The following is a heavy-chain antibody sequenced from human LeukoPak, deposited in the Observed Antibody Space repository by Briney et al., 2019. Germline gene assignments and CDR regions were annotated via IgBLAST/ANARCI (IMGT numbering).Heavy chain of an antibody. Sequence: SETLSLTCTVSGGSISSSSYYWGWIRQPPGKGLEWIGSIYYSGSTYYNPSLKSRFTISVDTSKNRFSLKLSSVTAADTAVYYCARSPIYDSSGYYYVGSYYYYMDVWGKGTTVTVSS. J-gene: IGHJ6*03. V-gene: IGHV4-39*01. D-gene: IGHD3-22*01. CDR1: GGSISSSSYY. CDR3: ARSPIYDSSGYYYVGSYYYYMDV. CDR2: IYYSGST.